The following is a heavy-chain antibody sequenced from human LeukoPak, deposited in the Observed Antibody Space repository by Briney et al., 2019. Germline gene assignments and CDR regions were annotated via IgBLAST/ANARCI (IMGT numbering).Heavy chain of an antibody. CDR1: GGSVDGYY. J-gene: IGHJ4*02. CDR2: ISYIGST. V-gene: IGHV4-59*02. CDR3: VRGSMTADY. Sequence: PSETLSLTCTVSGGSVDGYYWSWIRQSPGRGLEWIGNISYIGSTSYNPSLMSRVTFSVDTSKSQFSLTLTSVTAADTGVFYCVRGSMTADYWGQGILVTVSS.